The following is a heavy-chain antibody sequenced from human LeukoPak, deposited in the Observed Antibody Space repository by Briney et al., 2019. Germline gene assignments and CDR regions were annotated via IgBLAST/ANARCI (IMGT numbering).Heavy chain of an antibody. CDR1: GGTFSSYA. CDR2: IIPIFGTA. J-gene: IGHJ6*02. V-gene: IGHV1-69*13. D-gene: IGHD2-15*01. Sequence: ASVKVSCKASGGTFSSYAISWARQAPGQGLEWMGGIIPIFGTANYAQKFQGRVTITADESTSTAYMELSSLRSEDTAVYYCARREVYCSGGSCYNYRPHAYYGMDVWGQGTTVTVSS. CDR3: ARREVYCSGGSCYNYRPHAYYGMDV.